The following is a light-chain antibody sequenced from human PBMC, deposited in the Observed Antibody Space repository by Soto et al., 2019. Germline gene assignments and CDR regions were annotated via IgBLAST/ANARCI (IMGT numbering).Light chain of an antibody. CDR1: QSVSSY. CDR2: DAS. J-gene: IGKJ1*01. CDR3: QQYGSLVT. Sequence: EIGLTQSPATLSLSPGERATLSCRASQSVSSYLAWYQQKPGQAPRLLIYDASNRATGIPARFSGSGSGTDFTLTISRLEPEDLAVYYCQQYGSLVTFGQGTKVDIK. V-gene: IGKV3-11*01.